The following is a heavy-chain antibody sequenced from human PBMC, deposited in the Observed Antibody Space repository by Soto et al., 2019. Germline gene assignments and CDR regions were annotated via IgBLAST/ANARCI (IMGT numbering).Heavy chain of an antibody. J-gene: IGHJ2*01. CDR3: TTGYCCGDCYQPDWYFDL. CDR1: GFTFSNAW. CDR2: IKSKTDGGTT. V-gene: IGHV3-15*07. D-gene: IGHD2-21*02. Sequence: EVQLVESGGGLVKPGGSLRLSCAASGFTFSNAWMNWVRQAPGKGLEWVGRIKSKTDGGTTDYAAHVKGRFTIARDDSKNTLYLQMNSLKTEDAAVYYCTTGYCCGDCYQPDWYFDLWGRGTLVTVSS.